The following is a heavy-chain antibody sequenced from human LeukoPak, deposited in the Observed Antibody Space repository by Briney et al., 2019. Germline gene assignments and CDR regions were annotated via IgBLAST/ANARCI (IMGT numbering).Heavy chain of an antibody. CDR3: ARFITAVATSDY. D-gene: IGHD5-12*01. Sequence: SETLSLTCSVSGGSISSYYWSWIRQPPGKGLEWIGYIFYSGRTSYNPSLESRVTLSVDTSKNQFSLRLSSVIAADTAVYYCARFITAVATSDYWGQGTLVTVSS. V-gene: IGHV4-59*01. CDR2: IFYSGRT. J-gene: IGHJ4*02. CDR1: GGSISSYY.